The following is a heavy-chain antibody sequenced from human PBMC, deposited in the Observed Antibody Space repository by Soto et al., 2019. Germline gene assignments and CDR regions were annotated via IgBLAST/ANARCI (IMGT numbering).Heavy chain of an antibody. V-gene: IGHV4-4*07. CDR1: GGSISSYY. D-gene: IGHD3-16*01. CDR3: ARGPRGYVYYHGMDV. J-gene: IGHJ6*02. Sequence: SETLSLTCTVSGGSISSYYCSWIRQAAGKGLEWIGRIDTSGTTNYNPSLRSRVTMSVDASKNQLSLNLSSVTAADTAVYFCARGPRGYVYYHGMDVWSQGTTVTVSS. CDR2: IDTSGTT.